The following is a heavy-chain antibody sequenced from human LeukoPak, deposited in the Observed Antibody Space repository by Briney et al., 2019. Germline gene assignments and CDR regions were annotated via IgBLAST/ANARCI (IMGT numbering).Heavy chain of an antibody. CDR2: ISAYNGNT. D-gene: IGHD6-6*01. Sequence: GASVKVSCKASGYTFTSYGISWVRQAPGQGLEWMGWISAYNGNTNYAQKLQGRVTMTTDTSTSTAYMELRSLRSDDTAVYYCARNLYSSSSTDWFDPWGQGTLVIVSS. V-gene: IGHV1-18*01. CDR3: ARNLYSSSSTDWFDP. CDR1: GYTFTSYG. J-gene: IGHJ5*02.